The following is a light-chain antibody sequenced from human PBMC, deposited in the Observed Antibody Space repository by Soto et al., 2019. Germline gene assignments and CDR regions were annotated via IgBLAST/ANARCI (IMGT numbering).Light chain of an antibody. J-gene: IGKJ1*01. CDR3: QQYFRWPPWT. CDR1: QSVSTD. CDR2: GAS. V-gene: IGKV3-15*01. Sequence: EVLVTQSPATLSVSPGEGVTLSCRASQSVSTDLAWYQQKPGQAPRLLIYGASIRAIGVPDRFSGSGSGTDFTLTISSLQSEDSAIYYCQQYFRWPPWTFGQGTKVEV.